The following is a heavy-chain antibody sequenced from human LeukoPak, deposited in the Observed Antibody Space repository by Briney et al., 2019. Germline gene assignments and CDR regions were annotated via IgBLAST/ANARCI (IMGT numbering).Heavy chain of an antibody. D-gene: IGHD6-19*01. CDR1: GGTFSSYA. CDR3: ARDEAIAVAGTGAFDI. CDR2: IIPILGIA. Sequence: ASVKVSCKASGGTFSSYAISWVRQAPGQGLEWMGRIIPILGIANYAQKFQGRVTITADKSTSTAYMELSSLRSEDTAVYYCARDEAIAVAGTGAFDIWGQGTMVTVSS. V-gene: IGHV1-69*04. J-gene: IGHJ3*02.